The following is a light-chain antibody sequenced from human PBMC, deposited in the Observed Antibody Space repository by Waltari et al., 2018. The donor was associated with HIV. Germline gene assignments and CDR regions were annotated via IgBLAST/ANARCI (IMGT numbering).Light chain of an antibody. CDR3: HQYNEWPRT. CDR2: GPS. CDR1: QSVSNN. J-gene: IGKJ1*01. Sequence: EIVMTQSPATLSVSPGERATLSCRASQSVSNNLAWYQQKPGQAPRLLIYGPSTRATGTPARFSASGYGTEFTLTISSLQSEDFAIYYCHQYNEWPRTFGQGTKVEIK. V-gene: IGKV3-15*01.